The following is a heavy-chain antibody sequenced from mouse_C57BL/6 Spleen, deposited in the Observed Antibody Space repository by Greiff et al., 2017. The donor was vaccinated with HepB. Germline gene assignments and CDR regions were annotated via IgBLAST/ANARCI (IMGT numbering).Heavy chain of an antibody. D-gene: IGHD2-12*01. CDR3: ARGSYYSPFAY. CDR1: GSTFSDYY. J-gene: IGHJ3*01. V-gene: IGHV5-16*01. Sequence: EVKLMESEGGLVQPGSSMKLSCTASGSTFSDYYMAWVRQVPEKGLEWVANINYDGSSTYYLDSLKSRFIISRDNAKNILYLQMSSLKSEDTATYYCARGSYYSPFAYWGQGTLVTVSA. CDR2: INYDGSST.